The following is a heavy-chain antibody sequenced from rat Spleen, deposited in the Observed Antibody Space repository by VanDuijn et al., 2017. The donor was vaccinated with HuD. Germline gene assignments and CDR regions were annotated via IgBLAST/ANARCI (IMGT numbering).Heavy chain of an antibody. CDR3: ARRDGGYSDY. D-gene: IGHD1-11*01. CDR2: ISYEGSGT. J-gene: IGHJ2*01. V-gene: IGHV5-22*01. CDR1: GFTFSDYY. Sequence: EVQLVESGGGLVQPGRSLKLSCAASGFTFSDYYMACVRQAPKKGLEWVASISYEGSGTYYGDAVKGRFTISRDNAKSTLSLQMNSLRSEDTATYYCARRDGGYSDYWGQGVMVTVSS.